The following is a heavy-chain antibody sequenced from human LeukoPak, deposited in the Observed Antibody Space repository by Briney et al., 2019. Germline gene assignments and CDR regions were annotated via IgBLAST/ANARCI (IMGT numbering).Heavy chain of an antibody. CDR2: ISAYNGNT. D-gene: IGHD3-10*01. V-gene: IGHV1-18*04. CDR1: GYTFTGYY. Sequence: ASVKVSCKASGYTFTGYYMHWVRQAPGQGLEWMGWISAYNGNTNYAQKLQGRVTMTTDTSTSTAYMELRSLRSDDTAVYYCARERSGDYWGQGTLVTVSS. CDR3: ARERSGDY. J-gene: IGHJ4*02.